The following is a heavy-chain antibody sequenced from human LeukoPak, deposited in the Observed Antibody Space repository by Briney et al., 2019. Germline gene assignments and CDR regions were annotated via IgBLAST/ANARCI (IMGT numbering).Heavy chain of an antibody. CDR3: ARDGGSGFDY. D-gene: IGHD3-16*01. V-gene: IGHV3-21*01. CDR2: ISGSSSSI. Sequence: GGSLRLSCAASGFTFSSYWMTWVHQAPGKGLEWVSSISGSSSSIYYADSVKGRFTISRDNAKNSLYLQMNSLRAEDTAVYYCARDGGSGFDYWGQGTLVTVSS. CDR1: GFTFSSYW. J-gene: IGHJ4*02.